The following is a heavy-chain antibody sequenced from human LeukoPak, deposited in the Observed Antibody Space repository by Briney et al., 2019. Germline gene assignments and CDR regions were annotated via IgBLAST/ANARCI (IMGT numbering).Heavy chain of an antibody. CDR3: AREDIVVVPAAMPNPYYYYYGMDV. CDR2: ISSSSSTI. CDR1: GFTFSSYS. D-gene: IGHD2-2*01. J-gene: IGHJ6*02. V-gene: IGHV3-48*01. Sequence: GGSLRLSCAASGFTFSSYSMNWVRQAPGKGLEWVSHISSSSSTIYYADSVKGRFTISRDNSKNTLYLQMNSLRGDDTAVYYCAREDIVVVPAAMPNPYYYYYGMDVWGQGTTVTVSS.